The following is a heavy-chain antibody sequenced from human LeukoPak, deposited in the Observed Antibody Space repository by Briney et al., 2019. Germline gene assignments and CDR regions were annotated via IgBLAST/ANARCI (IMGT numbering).Heavy chain of an antibody. CDR1: EYTFTKYS. D-gene: IGHD6-13*01. Sequence: ASVTVSCKASEYTFTKYSIHWVRQAPGQGLEWMGWTSAYNGNTNYAQKLQGRVTMTTDTSTSTAYMELRSLRSDDTAVYYCARDMGGQQLVRDYWGQGTLVTVSS. V-gene: IGHV1-18*04. CDR2: TSAYNGNT. CDR3: ARDMGGQQLVRDY. J-gene: IGHJ4*02.